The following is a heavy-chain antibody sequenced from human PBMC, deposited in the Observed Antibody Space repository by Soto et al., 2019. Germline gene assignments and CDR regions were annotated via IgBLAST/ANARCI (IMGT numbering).Heavy chain of an antibody. J-gene: IGHJ6*02. CDR1: GYSFTSYW. D-gene: IGHD3-3*01. V-gene: IGHV5-10-1*01. CDR3: ARLRYLEWLLCSEQYYYSGMYV. CDR2: IDPSDSYT. Sequence: PGESLKISCKGSGYSFTSYWISWVRQMPGKGLEWMGRIDPSDSYTNYSPSFQGHVTISADKSISTAYLQWSSLKASDTAMYYCARLRYLEWLLCSEQYYYSGMYVWAQGTTVPVS.